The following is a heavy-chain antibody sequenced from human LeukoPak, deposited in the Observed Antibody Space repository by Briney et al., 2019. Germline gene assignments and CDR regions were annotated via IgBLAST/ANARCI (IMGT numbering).Heavy chain of an antibody. Sequence: ASVKVSCKASGYTFTSYDINWVRQAPGQGLEWMGRMNPNSGNTGYAQKFQGRVTMTRNTSISTAYMELSSLRSEDTAVYYCARGSVLWFGEFPPDYWGQGTLVTVSS. CDR3: ARGSVLWFGEFPPDY. J-gene: IGHJ4*02. CDR1: GYTFTSYD. CDR2: MNPNSGNT. D-gene: IGHD3-10*01. V-gene: IGHV1-8*01.